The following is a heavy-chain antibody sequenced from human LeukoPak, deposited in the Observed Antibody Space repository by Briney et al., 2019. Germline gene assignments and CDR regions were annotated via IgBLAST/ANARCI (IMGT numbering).Heavy chain of an antibody. CDR3: ARGDFYYDSSDP. CDR2: INAGNGNT. D-gene: IGHD3-22*01. CDR1: GYNFFTYG. Sequence: ASVKVSCKASGYNFFTYGITWVRQAPGQRLEWMGWINAGNGNTKYSQKFQGRVTITSDTSANTVYMELSSLRSEDTAVYYCARGDFYYDSSDPWGQGTLVTVSS. J-gene: IGHJ5*02. V-gene: IGHV1-3*01.